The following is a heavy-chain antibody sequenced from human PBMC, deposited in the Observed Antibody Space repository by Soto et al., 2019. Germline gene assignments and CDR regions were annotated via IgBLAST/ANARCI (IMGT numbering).Heavy chain of an antibody. CDR1: NGSRTGFS. CDR2: INHSGST. J-gene: IGHJ3*01. Sequence: PVVNGSRTGFSWNRNHKTPGKGLEWIGEINHSGSTNYNPSLKSRVTISVDTSKNQFSLKLSSVTAADTAVYYCARDSRYFDYRSPFAVWGQGTLVTVSS. D-gene: IGHD3-9*01. CDR3: ARDSRYFDYRSPFAV. V-gene: IGHV4-34*01.